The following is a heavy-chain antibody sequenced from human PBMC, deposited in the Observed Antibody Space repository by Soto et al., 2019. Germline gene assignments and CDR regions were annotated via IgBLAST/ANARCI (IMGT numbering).Heavy chain of an antibody. J-gene: IGHJ3*02. CDR2: IRSKAYGGTT. CDR3: TSGSYDSSGPYAFDI. CDR1: GFTFGYYA. Sequence: GGSLRLSCTASGFTFGYYAMSWVRQSPGKGLEWVGFIRSKAYGGTTEYAASVKGRFTISRDDSKSIAYLQMNSLKTEDTAVYYCTSGSYDSSGPYAFDIWGQGTMVTVSS. V-gene: IGHV3-49*04. D-gene: IGHD3-22*01.